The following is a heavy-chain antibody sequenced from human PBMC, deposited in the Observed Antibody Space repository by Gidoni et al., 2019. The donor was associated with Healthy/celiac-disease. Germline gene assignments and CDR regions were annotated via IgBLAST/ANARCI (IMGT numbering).Heavy chain of an antibody. CDR1: GFTFGSYA. D-gene: IGHD6-19*01. CDR3: AKTPQWLVQVDFIDY. V-gene: IGHV3-23*01. J-gene: IGHJ4*02. Sequence: EVQLLESGGGLVQPGGSLRLPWAGSGFTFGSYAMSWVRQAPGKGLEWVSAISGSGGSTYYADSVKGRFTISRDNSKNTLYLQMTSLRAEDTAVYYCAKTPQWLVQVDFIDYWGQGTLVTVSS. CDR2: ISGSGGST.